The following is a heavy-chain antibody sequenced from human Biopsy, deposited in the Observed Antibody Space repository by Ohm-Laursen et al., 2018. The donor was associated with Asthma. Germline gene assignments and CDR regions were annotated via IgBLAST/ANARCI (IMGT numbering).Heavy chain of an antibody. CDR1: GGSMSSSSYY. D-gene: IGHD7-27*01. V-gene: IGHV4-39*01. CDR3: ARHWDWGSFFDY. J-gene: IGHJ4*02. Sequence: GTLSLTWPVSGGSMSSSSYYWGWIRQPPGKGLEWMGSISYTGSAYHNPSLKSRVTISVATSKNHFSLKLSSVTAADTAVYYCARHWDWGSFFDYWGQGTPVTVSS. CDR2: ISYTGSA.